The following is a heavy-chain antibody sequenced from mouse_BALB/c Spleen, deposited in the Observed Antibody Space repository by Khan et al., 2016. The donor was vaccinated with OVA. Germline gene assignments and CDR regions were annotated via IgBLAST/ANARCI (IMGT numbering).Heavy chain of an antibody. V-gene: IGHV3-2*02. J-gene: IGHJ2*01. CDR3: ARTARIKY. CDR1: GYSITSGYG. Sequence: EVQLQESGPGLVKPSQSLSLTCTVTGYSITSGYGWNWIRQFPGNKLEWMGFISYSGSTNYNPSLNSRISITRATSKNQFFLQLKSVTTEDTATYYCARTARIKYWGQGTTLTVSP. D-gene: IGHD1-2*01. CDR2: ISYSGST.